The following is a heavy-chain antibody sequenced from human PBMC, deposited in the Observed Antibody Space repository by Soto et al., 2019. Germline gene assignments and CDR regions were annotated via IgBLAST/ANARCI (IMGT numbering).Heavy chain of an antibody. J-gene: IGHJ4*02. CDR2: IYYSGST. V-gene: IGHV4-31*03. CDR3: AREALT. Sequence: QVQLQESGPGLVKPSQTLSLTCTVSGGSISSGGYYWTWILQHPGKGLEWIGYIYYSGSTYYNPSLKRRVTLSIETSKNQCSLTPSAVTAADTAMYCCAREALTWGQGTLVTVSS. CDR1: GGSISSGGYY.